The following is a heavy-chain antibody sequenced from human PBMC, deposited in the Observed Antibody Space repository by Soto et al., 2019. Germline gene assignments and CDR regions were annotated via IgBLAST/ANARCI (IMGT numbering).Heavy chain of an antibody. D-gene: IGHD6-13*01. CDR2: IYYSGST. CDR1: GGSISSGGYY. CDR3: ARLIAAAVDAFDI. V-gene: IGHV4-31*03. J-gene: IGHJ3*02. Sequence: QVQLQESGPGLVKPSQTLSLTCTVSGGSISSGGYYWSWIRQHPGKGLEWIGYIYYSGSTYYNPSRKSRVTISVDTSKNQFSLKLSSVTAADTAVYYCARLIAAAVDAFDIWGQGTMVTVSS.